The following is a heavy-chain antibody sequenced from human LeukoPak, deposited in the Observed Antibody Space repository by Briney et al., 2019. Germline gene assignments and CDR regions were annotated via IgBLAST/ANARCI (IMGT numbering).Heavy chain of an antibody. Sequence: PGGSLRLSCAASGFTFSNYAMSWIRQAPGKGLEWVSYISSSGSTIYYADSVKGRFTISRDNAKNSLYLQMNSLRAEDTAVYYCARVLGYCSSTSCYKAYFDYWGQGTLVTVSS. J-gene: IGHJ4*02. D-gene: IGHD2-2*02. CDR3: ARVLGYCSSTSCYKAYFDY. CDR2: ISSSGSTI. CDR1: GFTFSNYA. V-gene: IGHV3-11*01.